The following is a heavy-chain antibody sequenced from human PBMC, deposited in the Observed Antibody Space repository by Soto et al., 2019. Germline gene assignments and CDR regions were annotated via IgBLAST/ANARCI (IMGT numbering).Heavy chain of an antibody. V-gene: IGHV4-30-2*01. Sequence: PSETLSLTCAVSGGSISSGGYSWSWIRQPPGKGLEWIGYIYHSGSTYYNPSLKSRVTISVDRSKNQFSLKLSSVTAADTAVYYCARSFYGAGGNWFDPWGQGTLVIVSA. D-gene: IGHD2-8*01. CDR3: ARSFYGAGGNWFDP. CDR1: GGSISSGGYS. CDR2: IYHSGST. J-gene: IGHJ5*02.